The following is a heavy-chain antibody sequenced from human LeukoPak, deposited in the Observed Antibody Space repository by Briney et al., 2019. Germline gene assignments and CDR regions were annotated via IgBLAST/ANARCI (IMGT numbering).Heavy chain of an antibody. J-gene: IGHJ4*02. CDR3: ARARSGGSYYPIDY. D-gene: IGHD1-26*01. CDR2: IKTDGSEK. Sequence: PGGSLRLSCEGSGFTFSNYWMGWVRQAPGKGLQWVANIKTDGSEKYYVDSVKGRFTISRDNAKNTLYLQMNSLRAEDTAVYYCARARSGGSYYPIDYWGQGTLVTVSS. CDR1: GFTFSNYW. V-gene: IGHV3-7*01.